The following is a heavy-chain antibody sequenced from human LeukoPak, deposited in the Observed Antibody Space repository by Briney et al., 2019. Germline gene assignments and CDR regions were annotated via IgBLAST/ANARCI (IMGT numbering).Heavy chain of an antibody. CDR2: ISSSSSYI. V-gene: IGHV3-21*01. Sequence: NPGGSLRLSCAASGFTFSSYSMTWVRQAPGKGLEWVSSISSSSSYIYYADSVKGRFTISRDNAQNSLYLQMNSLRAEDTTVYYCAPRFCSGGSCPAQGFWGQGTLVTVSS. J-gene: IGHJ4*02. D-gene: IGHD2-15*01. CDR3: APRFCSGGSCPAQGF. CDR1: GFTFSSYS.